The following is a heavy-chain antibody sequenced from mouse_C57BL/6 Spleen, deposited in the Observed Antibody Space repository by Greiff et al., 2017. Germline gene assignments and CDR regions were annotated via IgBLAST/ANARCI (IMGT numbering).Heavy chain of an antibody. Sequence: DVQLQESGPVLVKPGASVKMSCKASGYTFTDYYMNWVKQSHGKSLEWIGVINPYNGGTSYNQKFKGKATLTVDKSSSTAYMELNSLTSEDSAVYYCARAEGPVAGFADWGQGTLVTVSA. CDR3: ARAEGPVAGFAD. CDR2: INPYNGGT. CDR1: GYTFTDYY. J-gene: IGHJ3*01. V-gene: IGHV1-19*01.